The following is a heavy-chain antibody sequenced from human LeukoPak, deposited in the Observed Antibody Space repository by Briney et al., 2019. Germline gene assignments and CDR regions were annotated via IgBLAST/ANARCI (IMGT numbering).Heavy chain of an antibody. D-gene: IGHD3-10*02. J-gene: IGHJ6*04. CDR2: ISSSGSTI. Sequence: GGSLRLSCAASGFTFSSYWMSWVRQTPGKGLEWVSYISSSGSTIYYADSVKGRFTISRDNAKNSLYLQMNSLGAEDTAVYYCAELGITMIGGVWGKGTTVTISS. CDR3: AELGITMIGGV. CDR1: GFTFSSYW. V-gene: IGHV3-48*04.